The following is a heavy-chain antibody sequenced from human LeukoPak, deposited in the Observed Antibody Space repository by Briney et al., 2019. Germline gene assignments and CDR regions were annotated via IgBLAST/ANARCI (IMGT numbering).Heavy chain of an antibody. CDR2: ISYDGSNK. D-gene: IGHD4-17*01. CDR1: GFTFSSYA. V-gene: IGHV3-30-3*01. J-gene: IGHJ4*02. CDR3: ASGPPNNKLYGDIIDY. Sequence: PGRSRRLSCAASGFTFSSYAMHWVRQAPGKGLEWVAVISYDGSNKYYADSVKGRFTISRDNSKNTLYLQMNSLRAEDTAVYYCASGPPNNKLYGDIIDYWGQGTLVTVSS.